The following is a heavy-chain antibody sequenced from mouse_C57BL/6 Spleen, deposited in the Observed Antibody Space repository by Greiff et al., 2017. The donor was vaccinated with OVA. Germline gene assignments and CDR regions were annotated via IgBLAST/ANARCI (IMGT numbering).Heavy chain of an antibody. D-gene: IGHD1-1*01. CDR1: GYTFTSYW. CDR3: ARGTTVVATRDFDY. V-gene: IGHV1-50*01. CDR2: IDPSDSYT. Sequence: QVQLQQPGAELVKPGASVKLSCKASGYTFTSYWMQWVKQRPGQGLEWIGEIDPSDSYTNYNQKFKGKATLTVDTSSSTAYMQRSSLTSEDSAVYYCARGTTVVATRDFDYWGQGTTLTVSS. J-gene: IGHJ2*01.